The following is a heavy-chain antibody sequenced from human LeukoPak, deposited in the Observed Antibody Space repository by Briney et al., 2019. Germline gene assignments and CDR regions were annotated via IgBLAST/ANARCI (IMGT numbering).Heavy chain of an antibody. CDR1: GGSITNSY. CDR3: VRDRSYFDASGYPIPFFDV. V-gene: IGHV4-59*01. J-gene: IGHJ4*02. CDR2: VYYSGST. Sequence: SETLSLTCSVSGGSITNSYWNWIRQSPGKGLEWIGHVYYSGSTDYNPSLKSRFIISIDSSKAQFSLRLSSVTAADTAVYYCVRDRSYFDASGYPIPFFDVWGQGIRVTVSS. D-gene: IGHD3-22*01.